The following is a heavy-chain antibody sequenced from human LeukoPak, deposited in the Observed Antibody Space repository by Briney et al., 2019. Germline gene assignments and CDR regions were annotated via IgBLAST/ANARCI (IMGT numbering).Heavy chain of an antibody. Sequence: GGSLRLSCGASGFTFSSHWMSWVRQAPGKGLEWVAIINPDGSWGTFVDSVKGRFTISRDNSKNTLYLQMNSLRAEDTAVYYCAKDPYEVLPYAFDIWGQGTMVTVSS. V-gene: IGHV3-7*03. CDR2: INPDGSWG. J-gene: IGHJ3*02. CDR3: AKDPYEVLPYAFDI. CDR1: GFTFSSHW. D-gene: IGHD2-21*01.